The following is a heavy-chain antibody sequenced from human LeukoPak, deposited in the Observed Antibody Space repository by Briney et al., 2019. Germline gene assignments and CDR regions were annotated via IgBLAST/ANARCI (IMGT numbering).Heavy chain of an antibody. CDR1: GYTFTSYD. D-gene: IGHD6-13*01. CDR2: MNPNSGNT. CDR3: TRGPLAVAGSPLFY. J-gene: IGHJ4*02. Sequence: ASVKVSCKASGYTFTSYDINWVRQATGQGLEWMGWMNPNSGNTGYAQKFQGRVTITRNTSISTAYMELSSLRSDDTAVYYCTRGPLAVAGSPLFYWGQGTLVTVSS. V-gene: IGHV1-8*03.